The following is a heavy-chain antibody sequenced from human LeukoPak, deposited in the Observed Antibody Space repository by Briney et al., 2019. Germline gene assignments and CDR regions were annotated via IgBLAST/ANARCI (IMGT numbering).Heavy chain of an antibody. CDR1: GFTFSSNW. CDR2: IQPDGSEQ. CDR3: AKDLALGQQLMDY. V-gene: IGHV3-7*01. Sequence: GGSLRLSCAASGFTFSSNWMSWVRQAPGKGLEWVGNIQPDGSEQYPVDSVKGRFTISRDNARNSLYLQMNSLRAEDTAVYYCAKDLALGQQLMDYWGQGTLVTVSS. D-gene: IGHD6-13*01. J-gene: IGHJ4*02.